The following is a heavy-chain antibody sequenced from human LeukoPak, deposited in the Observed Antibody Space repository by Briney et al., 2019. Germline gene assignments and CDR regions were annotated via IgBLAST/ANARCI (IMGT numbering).Heavy chain of an antibody. CDR2: ISYDGSNK. J-gene: IGHJ4*02. Sequence: GGSLRLSCAASGFTFSSYGMHWVRQAPGKGLEWVAVISYDGSNKYYADSVRGRFTISRDNSKNTLYVEMNSLRTDDTAVYYCARESRPTDFGLRDILTGYQFDYWGQGTLVTVSS. D-gene: IGHD3-9*01. CDR1: GFTFSSYG. CDR3: ARESRPTDFGLRDILTGYQFDY. V-gene: IGHV3-30*03.